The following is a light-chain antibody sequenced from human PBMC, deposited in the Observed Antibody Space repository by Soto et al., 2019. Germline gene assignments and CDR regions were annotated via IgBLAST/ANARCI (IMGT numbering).Light chain of an antibody. J-gene: IGLJ2*01. Sequence: QSALTQPPFASGSPGQSVTISCTGTSSDVGGYNYVSWYQQHPGKAPKLMIYEVSKRPSGVPDRFSGSKSDNTASLTVSGLQAADEADYYCSSFAGGNNLLFGGGTKLTVL. V-gene: IGLV2-8*01. CDR1: SSDVGGYNY. CDR3: SSFAGGNNLL. CDR2: EVS.